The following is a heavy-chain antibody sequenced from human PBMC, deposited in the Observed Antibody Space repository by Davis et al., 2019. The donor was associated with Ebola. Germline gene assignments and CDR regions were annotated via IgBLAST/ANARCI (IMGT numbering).Heavy chain of an antibody. Sequence: AALVKVSCKASGYTFTSYDINWVRQATGQGLEWMGWMNPNSGNTGYAQKFQGRVTMTRNTSISTAYMELSSLRSEDTAVYYCAREREVDTAMAGYYYGMDVWGKGTTVTVSS. J-gene: IGHJ6*04. V-gene: IGHV1-8*01. CDR1: GYTFTSYD. CDR3: AREREVDTAMAGYYYGMDV. D-gene: IGHD5-18*01. CDR2: MNPNSGNT.